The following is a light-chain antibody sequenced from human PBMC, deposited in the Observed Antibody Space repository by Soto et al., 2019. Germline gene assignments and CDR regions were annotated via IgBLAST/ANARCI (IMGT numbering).Light chain of an antibody. J-gene: IGKJ1*01. CDR2: KAS. Sequence: DIQMTQSPSTLSASVGERVTITCRASQSITSWLAWYQQKPGKAPKLLIYKASSLESGFTSRFSGSGSGTELNLTISSLQPDNFDTYYCQQYNSYSRTVGQGTKVEIK. V-gene: IGKV1-5*03. CDR1: QSITSW. CDR3: QQYNSYSRT.